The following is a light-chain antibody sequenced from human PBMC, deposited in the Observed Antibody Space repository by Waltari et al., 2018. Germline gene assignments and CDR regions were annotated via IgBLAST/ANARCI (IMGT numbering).Light chain of an antibody. CDR2: WAS. V-gene: IGKV4-1*01. Sequence: DIVMTQSPDSLAVSLGERATINCKSSTSVLYSSNNKNYLAWYQQKPGQPPKLLIYWASTRESGVPDRFSGSGSGTDFTLTISSLQAEDVAVYYCQQYYGPPVTFGGGTKVEIK. CDR1: TSVLYSSNNKNY. CDR3: QQYYGPPVT. J-gene: IGKJ4*01.